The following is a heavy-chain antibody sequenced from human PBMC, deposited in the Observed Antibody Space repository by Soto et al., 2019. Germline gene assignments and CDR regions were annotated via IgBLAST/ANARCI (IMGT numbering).Heavy chain of an antibody. CDR2: INAGNGNT. V-gene: IGHV1-3*01. D-gene: IGHD3-22*01. CDR3: ARVGYYYDSSGYRFDY. Sequence: QVQLVQSGAEVKKPGASVKVSCKASGYTFTSYAMHWVRQAPGQRLEWMGWINAGNGNTKYSQKFQGRVTITRDTSASTAYMELSSLRSEDTAVYYCARVGYYYDSSGYRFDYWGQGTLVTVSS. CDR1: GYTFTSYA. J-gene: IGHJ4*02.